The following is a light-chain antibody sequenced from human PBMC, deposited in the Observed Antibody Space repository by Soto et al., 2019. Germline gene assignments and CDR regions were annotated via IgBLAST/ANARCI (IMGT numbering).Light chain of an antibody. CDR1: SGHSTYA. J-gene: IGLJ2*01. CDR2: LNSDGRH. Sequence: QLVLTQSPSASASLGASVKLTCTLSSGHSTYAIAWHQQQPEKGPRYLMKLNSDGRHSKGDGIPDRFSGTSSGAERYLTIXXXXSEDEAXXYCQTWGTGGDVVFGGGTQLTVL. CDR3: QTWGTGGDVV. V-gene: IGLV4-69*01.